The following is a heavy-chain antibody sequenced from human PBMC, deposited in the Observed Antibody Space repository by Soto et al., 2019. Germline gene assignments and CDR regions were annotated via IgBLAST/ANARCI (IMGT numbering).Heavy chain of an antibody. Sequence: QVQLQESGPGLVKPSQTLSLTCTVSGGSISSGDYYWSWIRQPPGKGLEWIGYIYYSGSTYYNPSLKSRVTISIDTSKHQFSLKLSSVTAADTAVYYCARQSSGYYYFDYWGQGTLVTVSS. CDR1: GGSISSGDYY. J-gene: IGHJ4*02. D-gene: IGHD3-22*01. V-gene: IGHV4-30-4*01. CDR2: IYYSGST. CDR3: ARQSSGYYYFDY.